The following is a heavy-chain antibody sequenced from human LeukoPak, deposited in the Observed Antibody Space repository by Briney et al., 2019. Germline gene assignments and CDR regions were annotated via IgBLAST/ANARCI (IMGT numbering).Heavy chain of an antibody. Sequence: PGGSLRLSCAASGFSISASAMHWVRQASGKGLEWISRIRTKTNNYATAYAASVKGRFTISRDDPKNTAYLQMNSLKTEDTAVYYCTRRELQGRSTNWYFDHWGRGTLVTVSS. CDR2: IRTKTNNYAT. V-gene: IGHV3-73*01. D-gene: IGHD1-14*01. CDR3: TRRELQGRSTNWYFDH. J-gene: IGHJ2*01. CDR1: GFSISASA.